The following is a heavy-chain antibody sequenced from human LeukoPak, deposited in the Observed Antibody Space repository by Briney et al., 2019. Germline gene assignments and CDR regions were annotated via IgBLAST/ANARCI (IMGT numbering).Heavy chain of an antibody. V-gene: IGHV4-30-2*03. CDR2: IYHSGST. D-gene: IGHD4-17*01. Sequence: PSQTLSLTCAVSGGSISSGGYSWSWIRQPPGKGLEWIGYIYHSGSTYYNPSLKSRVTISVDTSKNQFSLKLSSVTAADTAVYHCARHIKYHTVTTGYFDYWGQGTLVTVSP. J-gene: IGHJ4*02. CDR1: GGSISSGGYS. CDR3: ARHIKYHTVTTGYFDY.